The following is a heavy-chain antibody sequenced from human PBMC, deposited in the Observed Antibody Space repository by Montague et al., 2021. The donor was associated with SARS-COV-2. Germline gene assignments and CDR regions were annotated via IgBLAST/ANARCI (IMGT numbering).Heavy chain of an antibody. CDR1: AGSINNHY. CDR3: ARRSSSGWSFDY. J-gene: IGHJ4*02. Sequence: SETLSLTCTVSAGSINNHYWSWIRQTPGKELEWIAYVYFSGTASYNPSLKSRVTISVDTSRNQFSLQLTSVTAADTAVYYCARRSSSGWSFDYWGQGTQVSVSS. CDR2: VYFSGTA. V-gene: IGHV4-59*08. D-gene: IGHD6-19*01.